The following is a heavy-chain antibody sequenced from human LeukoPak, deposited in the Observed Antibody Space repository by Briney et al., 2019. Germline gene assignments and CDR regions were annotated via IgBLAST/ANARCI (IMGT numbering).Heavy chain of an antibody. J-gene: IGHJ3*02. CDR2: IWYDGSNK. Sequence: PGGSLRLSCAASGFTVSSNYMSWVRQAPGKGLEWVAVIWYDGSNKYYADSVRGRFTISRDNSKNTLYLQMNSLRAEDTAVYYCARWTAGGGDAFDIWGQGTMVTVSS. CDR1: GFTVSSNY. V-gene: IGHV3-33*08. D-gene: IGHD3-10*01. CDR3: ARWTAGGGDAFDI.